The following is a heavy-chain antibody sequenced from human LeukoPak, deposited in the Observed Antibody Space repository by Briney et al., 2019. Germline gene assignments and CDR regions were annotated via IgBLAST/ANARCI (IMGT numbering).Heavy chain of an antibody. CDR1: GGTFSSYA. CDR3: ARSGGRFLDYGDAFDI. Sequence: GASVKVSCKASGGTFSSYAISWARQAPGQGLEWMGRIIPILGIANYAQKFQGRVTITADKSTSTAYMELRSLRSDDTAVYYCARSGGRFLDYGDAFDIWGQGTMVTVSS. J-gene: IGHJ3*02. D-gene: IGHD4-17*01. V-gene: IGHV1-69*04. CDR2: IIPILGIA.